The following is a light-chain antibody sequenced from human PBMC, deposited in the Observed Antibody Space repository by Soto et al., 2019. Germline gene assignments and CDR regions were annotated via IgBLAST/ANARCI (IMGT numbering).Light chain of an antibody. J-gene: IGKJ1*01. V-gene: IGKV3-20*01. Sequence: IVFTQSPGTLSLSPGERATISCRASQSVKSSYLAWYQQKPVQAPRLLIYGASSRATGIPDRFSGSGSGTDFTLTISRLEPEDFAGYYCQQYGSSPPTFGQGTKVDIK. CDR1: QSVKSSY. CDR3: QQYGSSPPT. CDR2: GAS.